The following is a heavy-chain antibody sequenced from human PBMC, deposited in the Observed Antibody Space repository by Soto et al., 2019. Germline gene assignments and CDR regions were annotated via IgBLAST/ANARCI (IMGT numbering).Heavy chain of an antibody. J-gene: IGHJ6*02. Sequence: SETLSLTCTVSGGSISSYYWSWIRQPPGKGLEWIEYIYYSGSTNYNPSLMSRVTISVDTSKNQFSLKLSSVTAADTAVYYCARMGSWGSGYYYSTLYYYYGMDVWGQGTTVTVSS. D-gene: IGHD3-22*01. CDR1: GGSISSYY. CDR3: ARMGSWGSGYYYSTLYYYYGMDV. V-gene: IGHV4-59*01. CDR2: IYYSGST.